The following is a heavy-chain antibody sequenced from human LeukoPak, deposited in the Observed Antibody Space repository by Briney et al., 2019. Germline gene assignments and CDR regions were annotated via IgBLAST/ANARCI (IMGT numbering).Heavy chain of an antibody. V-gene: IGHV1-2*02. Sequence: ASVKVPCKASGYTFTDYFMHWVRQAPGQGLEWMGWINPNSGGTNYAQKFQGRVTMTRDTSISTAYMELSSLRSDDTAVYYCARVEGYCSSTSCRKDFDYWGQGTLVTVSS. CDR2: INPNSGGT. J-gene: IGHJ4*02. CDR3: ARVEGYCSSTSCRKDFDY. D-gene: IGHD2-2*01. CDR1: GYTFTDYF.